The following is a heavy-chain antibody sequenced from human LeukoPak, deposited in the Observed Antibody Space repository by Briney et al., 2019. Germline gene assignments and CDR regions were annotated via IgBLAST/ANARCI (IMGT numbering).Heavy chain of an antibody. D-gene: IGHD2-2*02. Sequence: ASVKVSSTASGYTFTSYGISWVRQAPGQGLEWMGWISAYNGNTNYAQKLQGRVTMTTDTSTSTAYMEQRSLRSDDTAVYYCARDYCSSTSCYRWFDPWGQGTLVTVSS. CDR3: ARDYCSSTSCYRWFDP. J-gene: IGHJ5*02. V-gene: IGHV1-18*01. CDR2: ISAYNGNT. CDR1: GYTFTSYG.